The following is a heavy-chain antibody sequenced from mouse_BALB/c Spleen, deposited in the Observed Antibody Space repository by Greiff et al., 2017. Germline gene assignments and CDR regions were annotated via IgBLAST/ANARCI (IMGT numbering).Heavy chain of an antibody. CDR2: IRLKSNNYAT. D-gene: IGHD2-1*01. V-gene: IGHV6-6*02. Sequence: VMLVESGGGLVQPGGSMKLSCVASGFTFSNFWMNWVRQSPEKGLEWVAEIRLKSNNYATHYAESVKGRFTISRDDSKSSVYLQMNNLRAEDTGIYYCTRDGNYPYYYAMDYWGQGTSVTVSS. CDR1: GFTFSNFW. J-gene: IGHJ4*01. CDR3: TRDGNYPYYYAMDY.